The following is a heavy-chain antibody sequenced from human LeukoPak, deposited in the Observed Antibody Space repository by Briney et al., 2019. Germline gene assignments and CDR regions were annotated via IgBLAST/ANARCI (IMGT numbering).Heavy chain of an antibody. CDR2: ISSSSSYI. Sequence: GGSLRLSCAASGFTFSSYSMNWVRQAPGKGLEWVSSISSSSSYIYYADSVKGRFTISRDNAKNSLYLQMNSLRAEDTAVYYCAKDHSYDFSTRSYYFDYWGQGTLVTVSS. CDR3: AKDHSYDFSTRSYYFDY. V-gene: IGHV3-21*01. D-gene: IGHD3-3*01. J-gene: IGHJ4*02. CDR1: GFTFSSYS.